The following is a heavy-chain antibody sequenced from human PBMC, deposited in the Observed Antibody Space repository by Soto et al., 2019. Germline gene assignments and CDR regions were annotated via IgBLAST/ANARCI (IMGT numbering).Heavy chain of an antibody. CDR1: GGSLSGATYS. Sequence: PSETLSLTCGVSGGSLSGATYSWNWIRQPPGKGLEWIGYIFPSGTTYYNPSLKSRVTISIDVSKNQFSLSLRSLTAADTAVYYCARSRGFDYWSQGTLVTVSS. CDR2: IFPSGTT. J-gene: IGHJ4*02. V-gene: IGHV4-30-2*01. D-gene: IGHD3-10*01. CDR3: ARSRGFDY.